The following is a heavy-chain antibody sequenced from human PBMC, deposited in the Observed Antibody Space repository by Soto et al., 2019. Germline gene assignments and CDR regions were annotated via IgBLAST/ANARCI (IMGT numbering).Heavy chain of an antibody. V-gene: IGHV3-48*03. J-gene: IGHJ4*02. Sequence: GGSLRLSCAASGFTFSSYEMNWVRQAPGKGLEWVSYISSSGSSIDYADSVKGRFTTSRDNAKNSLYLQMNSLRAEDTAVYYCARRSQIFDYWGQGTLVTVSS. CDR3: ARRSQIFDY. CDR1: GFTFSSYE. CDR2: ISSSGSSI.